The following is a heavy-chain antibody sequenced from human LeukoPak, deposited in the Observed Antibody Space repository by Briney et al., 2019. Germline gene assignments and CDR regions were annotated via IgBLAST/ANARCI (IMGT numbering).Heavy chain of an antibody. CDR2: IIPIFGTA. D-gene: IGHD3-22*01. J-gene: IGHJ4*02. V-gene: IGHV1-69*05. CDR3: ARDRSWGGDSSGSTYDY. CDR1: GYTFTSYG. Sequence: SVKVSCKASGYTFTSYGISWVRQAPGQGLEWMGRIIPIFGTANYAQKFQGRVTITTDESTSTAYMELNSLRSEDTAVYYCARDRSWGGDSSGSTYDYWGQGTLVTVSS.